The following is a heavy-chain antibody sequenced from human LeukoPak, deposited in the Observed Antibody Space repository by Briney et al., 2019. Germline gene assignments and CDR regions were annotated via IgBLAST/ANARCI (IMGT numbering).Heavy chain of an antibody. CDR1: GYTFTSYG. D-gene: IGHD2-21*02. V-gene: IGHV1-18*01. Sequence: ASVKVSCKASGYTFTSYGISWVRQAPGQGLEWVGWISAYNGNTNYAQKLQGRVTMTTDTSTSTAYMELRSLRSDDTAVYYCARSDFVVVTAIPSDYWGRGTLVTVSS. J-gene: IGHJ4*02. CDR3: ARSDFVVVTAIPSDY. CDR2: ISAYNGNT.